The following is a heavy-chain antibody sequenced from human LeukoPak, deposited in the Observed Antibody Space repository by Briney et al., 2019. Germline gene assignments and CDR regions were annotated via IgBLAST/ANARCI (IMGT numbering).Heavy chain of an antibody. Sequence: SQTLSLTCTVSGGSISSGSYYWSWIRQPAGKGLEWIGRIYTSGSTNYNPSLKSRVTISVDTSKNQFSLKLSSVTAADTAVYYCARGYGSGSYSSNWFDPWGQGTLVTVSS. J-gene: IGHJ5*02. D-gene: IGHD3-10*01. CDR3: ARGYGSGSYSSNWFDP. CDR2: IYTSGST. V-gene: IGHV4-61*02. CDR1: GGSISSGSYY.